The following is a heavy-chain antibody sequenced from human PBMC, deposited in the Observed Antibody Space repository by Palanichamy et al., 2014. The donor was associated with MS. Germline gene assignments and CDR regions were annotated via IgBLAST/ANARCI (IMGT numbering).Heavy chain of an antibody. D-gene: IGHD4-23*01. CDR2: IRSAAAGGTA. CDR1: GFTFTNAW. V-gene: IGHV3-15*01. CDR3: ATDNPITPYYAFHL. J-gene: IGHJ3*01. Sequence: EVQLRESGGGLVKPGGSLRLSCAASGFTFTNAWMSWVRQPPGKGLEWIGHIRSAAAGGTADYIASVKDRFTISRDDSTNTLYLHMYNLKIEDTATYYCATDNPITPYYAFHLWGQGTKVTVSS.